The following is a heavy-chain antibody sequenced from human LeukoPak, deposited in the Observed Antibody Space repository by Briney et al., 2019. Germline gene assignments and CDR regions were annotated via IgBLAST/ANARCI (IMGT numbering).Heavy chain of an antibody. CDR1: GFTFSSYA. V-gene: IGHV3-23*01. D-gene: IGHD3-10*01. Sequence: GGSLRLSCAASGFTFSSYARSWVRQAPGKGLEWVSIISASGGSTYYADSVKGRFTISRDKSRNYLQMNSLRGDDTAIYYCAKDVRVGEYYGSGSYFDYWGQGTLVTVSS. CDR3: AKDVRVGEYYGSGSYFDY. CDR2: ISASGGST. J-gene: IGHJ4*02.